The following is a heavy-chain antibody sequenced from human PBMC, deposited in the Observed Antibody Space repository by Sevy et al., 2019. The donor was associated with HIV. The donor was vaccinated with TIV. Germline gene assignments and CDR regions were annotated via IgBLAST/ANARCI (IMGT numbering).Heavy chain of an antibody. CDR1: GFTFDDYA. Sequence: GGSLRLSCAASGFTFDDYAMYWVRQAPGKGLEWVSGISWNSCSTGYADSVRGRFTISRDNAKTSLHLQMNSLRAEDTALYYCAKAASIVSSGYGYFGMDVWGQGTTVTVSS. J-gene: IGHJ6*02. D-gene: IGHD3-22*01. V-gene: IGHV3-9*01. CDR3: AKAASIVSSGYGYFGMDV. CDR2: ISWNSCST.